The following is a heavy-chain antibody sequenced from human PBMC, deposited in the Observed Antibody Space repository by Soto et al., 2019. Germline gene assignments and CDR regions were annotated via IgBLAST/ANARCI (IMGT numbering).Heavy chain of an antibody. CDR3: ARGAWFGENYGMDV. Sequence: QVQLVQSGAEVKKPGSSVKVSCKASGGTFSSYTIIWVRQAPGLGLEWMVRIIPMLGIANYAQKFQGRVTITADKATITAYMELSSLRSEETAVYYCARGAWFGENYGMDVWGQGTTVTVSS. CDR1: GGTFSSYT. D-gene: IGHD3-10*01. J-gene: IGHJ6*02. CDR2: IIPMLGIA. V-gene: IGHV1-69*02.